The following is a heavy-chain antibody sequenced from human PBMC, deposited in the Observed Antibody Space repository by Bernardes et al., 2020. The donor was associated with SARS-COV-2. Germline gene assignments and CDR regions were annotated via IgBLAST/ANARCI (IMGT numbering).Heavy chain of an antibody. CDR3: ARHGPKITATLNYFGY. CDR2: INPNSGGT. Sequence: ASVKVSCKASGYTFTGYYMHWVRQAPGQGLEWMGWINPNSGGTNYAQKFQGWVTMTRDTSKNQFSLTLSSVTAADTAVYYCARHGPKITATLNYFGYWGQGTLVTVSS. D-gene: IGHD1-7*01. CDR1: GYTFTGYY. V-gene: IGHV1-2*04. J-gene: IGHJ4*02.